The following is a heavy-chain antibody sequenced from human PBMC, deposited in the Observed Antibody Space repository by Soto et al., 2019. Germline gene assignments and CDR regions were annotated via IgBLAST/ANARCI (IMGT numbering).Heavy chain of an antibody. V-gene: IGHV1-18*01. J-gene: IGHJ6*02. Sequence: ASVKVSCKASGYSFSTYGINWARQASGQGLEWMGWINIYNGKIKYAEQVQDRVTMTRDTSTTTAYMELRGLRSDDTAVYYCVSDRVAYSDHDVHYFYGLDVWGPGTTVTVSS. CDR1: GYSFSTYG. CDR3: VSDRVAYSDHDVHYFYGLDV. D-gene: IGHD4-17*01. CDR2: INIYNGKI.